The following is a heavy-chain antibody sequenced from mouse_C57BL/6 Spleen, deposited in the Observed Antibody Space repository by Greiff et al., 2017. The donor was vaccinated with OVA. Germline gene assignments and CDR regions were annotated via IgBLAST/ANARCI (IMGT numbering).Heavy chain of an antibody. CDR3: ALWLRAMDY. Sequence: EVKLVESGGGLVKPGGSLKLSCAASGFTFSDYGMHWVRQAPEKGLEWVAYISSGSSTIYYADTVKGRFTISRDNAKNTLFLQMTSLRSDDTAMYYCALWLRAMDYWGQGTSVTVSS. D-gene: IGHD2-2*01. J-gene: IGHJ4*01. CDR1: GFTFSDYG. CDR2: ISSGSSTI. V-gene: IGHV5-17*01.